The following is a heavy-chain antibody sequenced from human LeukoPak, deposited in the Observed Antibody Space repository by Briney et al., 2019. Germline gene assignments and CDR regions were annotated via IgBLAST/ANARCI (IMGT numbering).Heavy chain of an antibody. Sequence: PSETLSLTCAVYGGSFSGYYWSWIRQPPGKGLEWIGEINHSGSTNYNPSLKSRVTISVDTSKNQFSLKLSSVTAADTAVYYCARSPNFLFDYWGQGTLVTVSS. D-gene: IGHD1-1*01. CDR3: ARSPNFLFDY. CDR1: GGSFSGYY. V-gene: IGHV4-34*01. CDR2: INHSGST. J-gene: IGHJ4*02.